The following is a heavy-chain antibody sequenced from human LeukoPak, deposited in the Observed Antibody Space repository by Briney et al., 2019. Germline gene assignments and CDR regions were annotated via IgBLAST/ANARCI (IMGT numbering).Heavy chain of an antibody. V-gene: IGHV1-18*04. J-gene: IGHJ6*02. CDR3: ARVGYYYDSSGYYYGDYYGMDV. CDR1: GYTFTSYG. D-gene: IGHD3-22*01. CDR2: ISAYNGNT. Sequence: ASVKVSCKASGYTFTSYGISWVRQAPGQGLEWMGWISAYNGNTNYAQKLQGRVTMTTDTSTSTAYMELRSLRSDDTAVYYCARVGYYYDSSGYYYGDYYGMDVWGQGTTVTVSS.